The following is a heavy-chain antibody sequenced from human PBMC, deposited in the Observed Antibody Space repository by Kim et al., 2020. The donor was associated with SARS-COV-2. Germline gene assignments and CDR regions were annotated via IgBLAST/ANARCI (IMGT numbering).Heavy chain of an antibody. Sequence: SETLSLTCAVYGGSFSGYYWSWIRQPPGKGLEWIGEINHSGSTNYNPSLKSRVTISVDTSKNQFSLKLSSVTAADTAVYYCARGLRAARNGNWFDPWGQGTLVTVSS. CDR2: INHSGST. J-gene: IGHJ5*02. D-gene: IGHD6-6*01. V-gene: IGHV4-34*01. CDR1: GGSFSGYY. CDR3: ARGLRAARNGNWFDP.